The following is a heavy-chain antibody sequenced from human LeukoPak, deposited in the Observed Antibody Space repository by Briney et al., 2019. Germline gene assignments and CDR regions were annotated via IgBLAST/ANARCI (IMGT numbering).Heavy chain of an antibody. V-gene: IGHV1-8*02. J-gene: IGHJ1*01. Sequence: ASVKVSCKASGYTFTNNYLHWVRQAPGQGLEWMGMIYPRDGNTGYAQKFQGRVTMTRNTSISTAYMELSSLRSEDTAVYYCARGGQYFQHWGQGTLVTVSS. CDR1: GYTFTNNY. CDR3: ARGGQYFQH. CDR2: IYPRDGNT.